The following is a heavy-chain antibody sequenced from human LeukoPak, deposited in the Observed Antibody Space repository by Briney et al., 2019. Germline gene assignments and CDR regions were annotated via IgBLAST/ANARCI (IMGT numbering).Heavy chain of an antibody. CDR1: GFTFSNYA. CDR3: VKEQAYGVYLGNFYKYYYGMDV. D-gene: IGHD2-8*01. Sequence: GGSLRLSCAAAGFTFSNYAMTWVRQAQGKGLEWVSVISGRGGSTYDADSVKGRFTISRDHSKNTLYLQINSLRAEDTAVYYCVKEQAYGVYLGNFYKYYYGMDVWGQGTTVTVSS. V-gene: IGHV3-23*01. J-gene: IGHJ6*02. CDR2: ISGRGGST.